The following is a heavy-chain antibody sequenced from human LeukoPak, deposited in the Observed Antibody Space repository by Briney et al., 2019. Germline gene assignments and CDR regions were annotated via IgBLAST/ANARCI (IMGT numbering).Heavy chain of an antibody. V-gene: IGHV3-23*01. CDR3: AKARGYSYVDAFDI. CDR2: ISGSGGST. D-gene: IGHD5-18*01. J-gene: IGHJ3*02. Sequence: GGSLRLSCAASGFTFSRHWMSWVRQAPGKGLEWVSAISGSGGSTYYADSVKGRFTISRDNSKNTLYLQMNSLRAEDTAVYYCAKARGYSYVDAFDIWGQGTMVTVSS. CDR1: GFTFSRHW.